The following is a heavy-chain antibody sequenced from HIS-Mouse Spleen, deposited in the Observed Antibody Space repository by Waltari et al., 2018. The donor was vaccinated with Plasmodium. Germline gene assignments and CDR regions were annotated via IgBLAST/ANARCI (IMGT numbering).Heavy chain of an antibody. CDR2: IYYSGST. CDR3: ARHRQLAYYFDY. J-gene: IGHJ4*02. CDR1: GGSISSSSYY. V-gene: IGHV4-39*01. Sequence: QLQLQESGPGLVKPSETLSLTCTVSGGSISSSSYYWGWIRQPPGTGLEWIVSIYYSGSTHSNPSLKSRVTISVDTSKNQFSLKLSSVTAAYTAVYYCARHRQLAYYFDYWGQGTLVTVSS. D-gene: IGHD6-6*01.